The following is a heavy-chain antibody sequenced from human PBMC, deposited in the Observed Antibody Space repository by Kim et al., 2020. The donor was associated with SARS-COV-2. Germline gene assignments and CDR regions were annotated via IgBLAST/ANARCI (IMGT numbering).Heavy chain of an antibody. CDR1: GFTFSSYG. D-gene: IGHD6-13*01. CDR3: AKDAYRNRGIAAAGTVNRGLYFDY. V-gene: IGHV3-30*18. J-gene: IGHJ4*02. CDR2: ISYDGSNK. Sequence: GGSLRLSCAASGFTFSSYGMHWVRQAPGKGLEWVAVISYDGSNKYYADSVKGRFTISRDNSKNTLYLQMNSLRAEDTAVYYCAKDAYRNRGIAAAGTVNRGLYFDYWGQGTLVTVSS.